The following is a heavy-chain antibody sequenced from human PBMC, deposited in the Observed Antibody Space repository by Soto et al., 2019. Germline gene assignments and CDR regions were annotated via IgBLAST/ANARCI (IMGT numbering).Heavy chain of an antibody. CDR2: LYSDGRT. CDR3: ARDLGDYFDS. J-gene: IGHJ4*02. D-gene: IGHD3-10*01. CDR1: GFTVSTNY. Sequence: DVQLVESGGTLVRPGGSLRLSCAASGFTVSTNYMSWVRQAPGKGLEWVSVLYSDGRTYYADSVKGRFTISRDNSKNTLYLLMNCLRVEDTAVYYCARDLGDYFDSWGQGTLATVSS. V-gene: IGHV3-66*01.